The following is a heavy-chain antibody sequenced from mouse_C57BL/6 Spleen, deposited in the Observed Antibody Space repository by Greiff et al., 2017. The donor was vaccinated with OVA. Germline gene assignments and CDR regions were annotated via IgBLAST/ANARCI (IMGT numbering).Heavy chain of an antibody. V-gene: IGHV5-17*01. J-gene: IGHJ3*01. CDR1: GFTFSDYG. D-gene: IGHD2-13*01. CDR2: ISSGSSTI. Sequence: EVKLMESGGGLVKPGGSLKLSCAASGFTFSDYGMHWVRQAPEKGLEWVAYISSGSSTIYYADTVKGRFTISRDNAKNTLFLQMTSLRSEDTAMYYCARSDEGVFAYWGQGTLVTVSA. CDR3: ARSDEGVFAY.